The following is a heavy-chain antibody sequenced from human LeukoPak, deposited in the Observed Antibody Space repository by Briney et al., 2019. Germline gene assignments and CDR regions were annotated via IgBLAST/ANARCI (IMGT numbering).Heavy chain of an antibody. CDR2: INAGNGNT. CDR1: GYTFTSYA. J-gene: IGHJ6*02. V-gene: IGHV1-3*01. Sequence: ASVKVSCKASGYTFTSYAMHWVRQAPGQRLEWMGWINAGNGNTKYSQKFQGRVTITRDTSASTAYMELSSLRSEDTAVYYCARAVGSGSYYNAFYYYYGMDVWGQGTTVTVSS. D-gene: IGHD3-10*01. CDR3: ARAVGSGSYYNAFYYYYGMDV.